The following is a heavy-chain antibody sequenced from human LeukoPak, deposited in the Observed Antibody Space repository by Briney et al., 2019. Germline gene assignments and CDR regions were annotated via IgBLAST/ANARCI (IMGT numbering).Heavy chain of an antibody. D-gene: IGHD2-21*02. V-gene: IGHV1-69*05. J-gene: IGHJ4*02. Sequence: SVTVSCKASGGTFSSYAISWVRQAPGQGREWMGGIIPIFGTANYAQKFQGRVTITTDESTSTAYMELSSLRSEDTAVYYCARRGYCGGDCYPFDYWGQGTLVTVSS. CDR3: ARRGYCGGDCYPFDY. CDR2: IIPIFGTA. CDR1: GGTFSSYA.